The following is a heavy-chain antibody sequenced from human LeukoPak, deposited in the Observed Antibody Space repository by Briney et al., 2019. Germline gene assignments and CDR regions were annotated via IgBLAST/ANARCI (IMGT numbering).Heavy chain of an antibody. CDR1: GGTFSSYA. J-gene: IGHJ4*02. CDR2: IIPILGIA. V-gene: IGHV1-69*04. Sequence: GASVKVSCKASGGTFSSYAISWVRQAPGQGLEWMGRIIPILGIANYAQKLQGRVTMTTDTSTSTAYMELRSLRSDDTAVYYCARDSLDFWSGYKYWGQGTLVTVSS. D-gene: IGHD3-3*01. CDR3: ARDSLDFWSGYKY.